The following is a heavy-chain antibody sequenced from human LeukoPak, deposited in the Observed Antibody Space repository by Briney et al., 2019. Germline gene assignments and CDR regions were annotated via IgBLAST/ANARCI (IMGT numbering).Heavy chain of an antibody. CDR3: ARVLFEEEKQGWAFDI. J-gene: IGHJ3*02. Sequence: ASVKVSCKASGGTFSSYAISWVRQAPGQGLEWMGGIIPIFGTANYAQKFQGRVMITADKSTSTAYMELSSLRSEDTAVYYCARVLFEEEKQGWAFDIWGQGTMVTVSS. D-gene: IGHD3-10*01. V-gene: IGHV1-69*06. CDR2: IIPIFGTA. CDR1: GGTFSSYA.